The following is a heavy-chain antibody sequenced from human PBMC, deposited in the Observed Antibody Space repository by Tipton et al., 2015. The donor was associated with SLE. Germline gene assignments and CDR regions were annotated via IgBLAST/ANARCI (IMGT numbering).Heavy chain of an antibody. D-gene: IGHD3-22*01. CDR1: GFTFSTSW. Sequence: SLRLSCAASGFTFSTSWMSWVRQAPGKGLEWVANIKQDGSEKYYVDSVKGRFTISRDNAKNSLYLQMNSLRAEDTAVYYCARGGYYDSSGYYRVYYYYMDVWGKGTTVTVSS. CDR2: IKQDGSEK. J-gene: IGHJ6*03. V-gene: IGHV3-7*02. CDR3: ARGGYYDSSGYYRVYYYYMDV.